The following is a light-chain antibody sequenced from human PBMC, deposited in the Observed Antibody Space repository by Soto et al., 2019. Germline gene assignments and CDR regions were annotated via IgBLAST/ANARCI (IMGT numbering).Light chain of an antibody. Sequence: EIVMTQSPATLSVSPGEGATLSCRASQSVGTTLAWYQQKPGQAPRLLIYGAFTRVTGIPARFSGSGSGTEFTLTISSLQSEDFATYYCQQYNSYSSMYTFGQGTKLEIK. CDR1: QSVGTT. CDR2: GAF. V-gene: IGKV3-15*01. J-gene: IGKJ2*01. CDR3: QQYNSYSSMYT.